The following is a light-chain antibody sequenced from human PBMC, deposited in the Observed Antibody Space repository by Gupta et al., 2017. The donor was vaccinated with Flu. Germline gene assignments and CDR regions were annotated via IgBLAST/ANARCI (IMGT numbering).Light chain of an antibody. V-gene: IGLV2-11*01. Sequence: SALTQPRSVSGSPGQSVTISCTGTSSDVGGYNYVSWYQQHPDKAPKLMTFDVTKRPSGVPDRFSGSKSGNTASLTISGLQAEDEADYYCCSYAGRYTWVFGGGTKLTVL. J-gene: IGLJ3*02. CDR2: DVT. CDR3: CSYAGRYTWV. CDR1: SSDVGGYNY.